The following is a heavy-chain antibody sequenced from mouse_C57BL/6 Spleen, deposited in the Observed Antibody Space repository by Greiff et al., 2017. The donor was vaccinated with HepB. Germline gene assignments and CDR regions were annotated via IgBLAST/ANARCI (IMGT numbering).Heavy chain of an antibody. J-gene: IGHJ4*01. CDR2: IWSGGST. D-gene: IGHD3-2*02. CDR3: ARRDSSGDYAMDY. Sequence: QVQLQQSGPGLVQPSQSLSITCTVSGFSLTSYGVHWVRQSPGEGLEWLGVIWSGGSTDYNAAFISRLSISKDNSKSQVFFKMNSLQADDTAIYYCARRDSSGDYAMDYWGQGTSVTVSS. V-gene: IGHV2-2*01. CDR1: GFSLTSYG.